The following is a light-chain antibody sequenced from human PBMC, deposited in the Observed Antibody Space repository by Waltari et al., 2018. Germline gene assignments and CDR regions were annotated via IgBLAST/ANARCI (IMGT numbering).Light chain of an antibody. J-gene: IGLJ1*01. CDR3: AAWDDTLNGYV. CDR1: SSNIGTNP. V-gene: IGLV1-44*01. CDR2: SNN. Sequence: QSVLTQPPSTSGTPGQRVTISCSGSSSNIGTNPVNWYQHLPGTAPKLLICSNNRRPSGVPGRFSGSKSGTSASLAISGLQSEDGADYYCAAWDDTLNGYVFGTGTKVTVL.